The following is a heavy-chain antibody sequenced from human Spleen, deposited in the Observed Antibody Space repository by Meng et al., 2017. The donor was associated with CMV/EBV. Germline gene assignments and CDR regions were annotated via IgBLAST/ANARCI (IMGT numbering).Heavy chain of an antibody. CDR2: ITASSTYI. V-gene: IGHV3-21*01. J-gene: IGHJ4*02. D-gene: IGHD3-22*01. Sequence: GGSLRLSCAASGFTFSVYSMIWVRQAPGKGLEWVSSITASSTYIYYADSVRGRFTISRDDAKHSLFLQMNSLRAEDTAVYYCARDFNYYSETGGYYYEDFWGQGTLVTVSS. CDR1: GFTFSVYS. CDR3: ARDFNYYSETGGYYYEDF.